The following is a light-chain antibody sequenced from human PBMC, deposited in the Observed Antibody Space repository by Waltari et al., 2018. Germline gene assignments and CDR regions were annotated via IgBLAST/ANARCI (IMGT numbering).Light chain of an antibody. CDR1: SSDVGGYNY. CDR3: ASYTSTRTVV. CDR2: DVT. J-gene: IGLJ2*01. V-gene: IGLV2-14*03. Sequence: QSALTQPASVSGSPGQSITISCSGTSSDVGGYNYVSWYQQHPGNAPKLIIFDVTTWPSGVSNRFSGSKSGNTASLTIFGLQAEDEADYYCASYTSTRTVVFGGGTRVTVL.